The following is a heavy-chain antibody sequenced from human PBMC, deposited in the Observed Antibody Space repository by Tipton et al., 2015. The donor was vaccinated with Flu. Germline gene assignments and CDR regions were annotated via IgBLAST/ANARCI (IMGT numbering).Heavy chain of an antibody. CDR1: GFTFRNYA. D-gene: IGHD6-19*01. Sequence: SLRLSCAASGFTFRNYAINWVRQAPGKGLEWVSGVSFSGDDTYYADSVKGRFTISRDNYKSTLYLQMNSLSAEDTAVYYCARDQYKFVGYSSGSSLDYWGQGTLVTVSS. CDR2: VSFSGDDT. J-gene: IGHJ4*02. CDR3: ARDQYKFVGYSSGSSLDY. V-gene: IGHV3-23*01.